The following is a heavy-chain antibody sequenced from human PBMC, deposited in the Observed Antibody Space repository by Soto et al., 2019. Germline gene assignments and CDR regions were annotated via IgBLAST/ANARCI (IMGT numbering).Heavy chain of an antibody. V-gene: IGHV3-30*18. CDR2: ISYDGSNK. Sequence: GGSLRLSCAASGFTFSSYGMHWVRQAPGQGLEWVAVISYDGSNKYYADSVKGRFNISRDNSKNTPYLQMNSLRAEDTDVYYCAKDSGNPFDYWGQGTLDTVSS. CDR1: GFTFSSYG. CDR3: AKDSGNPFDY. J-gene: IGHJ4*02.